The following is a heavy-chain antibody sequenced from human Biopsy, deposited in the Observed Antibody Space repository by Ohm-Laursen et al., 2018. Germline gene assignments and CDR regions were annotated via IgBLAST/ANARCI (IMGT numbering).Heavy chain of an antibody. CDR3: VTEVGGVSSWYNN. CDR1: GFSFADYY. J-gene: IGHJ4*02. V-gene: IGHV3-11*01. CDR2: ISSSGNTE. Sequence: SLRLSCSANGFSFADYYMSWIRQAPGKGLDWVSYISSSGNTEKYADSVKGRFTTSRDNAKQSVHLQMNSLRAEDTAVYYCVTEVGGVSSWYNNWGQGTLVTVSS. D-gene: IGHD6-13*01.